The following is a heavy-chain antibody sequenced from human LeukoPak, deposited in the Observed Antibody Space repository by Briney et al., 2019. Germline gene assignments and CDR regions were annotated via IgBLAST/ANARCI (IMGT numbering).Heavy chain of an antibody. V-gene: IGHV3-48*03. CDR2: ISSSGSTI. CDR1: RFTFNSYE. D-gene: IGHD2-2*01. J-gene: IGHJ5*02. CDR3: ARDPDCSSTSCYDVGGFDD. Sequence: PGGSLRLSCAASRFTFNSYEMNWVRQAPGKGREWVSYISSSGSTIYYADSVKGRFTISRDNAKNSLYLKMNSLRAEDNVVYHCARDPDCSSTSCYDVGGFDDWGQGALVTVSS.